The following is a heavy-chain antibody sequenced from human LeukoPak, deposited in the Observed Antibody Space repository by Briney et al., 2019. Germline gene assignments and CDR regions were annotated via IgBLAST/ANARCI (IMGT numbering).Heavy chain of an antibody. CDR1: GDSISSSSSY. D-gene: IGHD1-26*01. CDR3: ASLRERSYYARGFDY. J-gene: IGHJ4*02. CDR2: IYYSGNT. V-gene: IGHV4-39*01. Sequence: SETLSLTCTVSGDSISSSSSYWGWIRQPPGKGLEWIGSIYYSGNTYYNTSLKSRVTTSVDTSKNQFSLKLSSVTAADTAVYYCASLRERSYYARGFDYWGQGTLVTVSS.